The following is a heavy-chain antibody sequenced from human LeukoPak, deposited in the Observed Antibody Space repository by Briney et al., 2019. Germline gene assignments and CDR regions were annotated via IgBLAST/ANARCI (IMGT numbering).Heavy chain of an antibody. CDR2: IYTSGTT. J-gene: IGHJ4*02. Sequence: SETLSLTCTVSGGSITSCSYYWSWIRQPAGRGLEWIGRIYTSGTTNYNPSLKSRVTISLDTSKNQFSLNLGSVTPAAPAVYYCARVLRNDYGNSAIDFWGQGTLVTVSS. V-gene: IGHV4-61*02. CDR3: ARVLRNDYGNSAIDF. D-gene: IGHD4-11*01. CDR1: GGSITSCSYY.